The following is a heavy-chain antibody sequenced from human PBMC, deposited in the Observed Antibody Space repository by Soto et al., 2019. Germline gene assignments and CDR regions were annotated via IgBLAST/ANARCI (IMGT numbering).Heavy chain of an antibody. CDR2: IRSKAYGGTT. D-gene: IGHD2-2*01. CDR1: GFTFGDYA. V-gene: IGHV3-49*03. J-gene: IGHJ5*02. CDR3: TRVIASSTSWRAGWFDP. Sequence: GESLKISCTASGFTFGDYAMSWFRQAPGKGLEWVGFIRSKAYGGTTEYAASVKGRFTISRDDSKSIAYLQMNSLKTEDTAVYYCTRVIASSTSWRAGWFDPWGQGTLVTVSS.